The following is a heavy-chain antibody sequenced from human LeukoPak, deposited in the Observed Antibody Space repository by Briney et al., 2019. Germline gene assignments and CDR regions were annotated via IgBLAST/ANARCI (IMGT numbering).Heavy chain of an antibody. D-gene: IGHD2-2*01. CDR2: IKQDGSEK. V-gene: IGHV3-7*04. CDR1: GXTFSSYW. Sequence: PGGSLRLSCAASGXTFSSYWVSWVRQAPGKGLEWVANIKQDGSEKYYVDSVKGRFTISRDNAKNSLYLQMNSLRAEDTAVYYCARDRCSSTSCFIDYWGQGTLVTVSS. CDR3: ARDRCSSTSCFIDY. J-gene: IGHJ4*02.